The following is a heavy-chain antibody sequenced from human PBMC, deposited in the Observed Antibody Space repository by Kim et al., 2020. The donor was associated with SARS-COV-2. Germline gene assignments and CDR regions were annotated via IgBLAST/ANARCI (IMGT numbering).Heavy chain of an antibody. CDR1: GFTSSEYF. CDR2: TNPEGTNI. CDR3: ARDSYYAFGTYSAWG. V-gene: IGHV3-74*01. J-gene: IGHJ6*02. D-gene: IGHD3-10*01. Sequence: GGSLRLSCAVSGFTSSEYFMHWVRQGPGKGLVWVSRTNPEGTNINYADSVKGRFTISKDNAQNTLYLQMNSLRDEDTGVYYCARDSYYAFGTYSAWGWGQGTTVIVSS.